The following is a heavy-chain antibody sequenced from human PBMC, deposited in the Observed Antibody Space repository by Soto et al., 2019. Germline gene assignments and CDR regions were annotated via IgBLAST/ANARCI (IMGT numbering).Heavy chain of an antibody. Sequence: SETLSLTCTVSGGSISGGYYYWSWIRQPPGKGLEWIGYIYYSGSTYYNPSLKSRFTISVDTSKSQFSLKLSSVTAAATAVYYCARAKIAARSDYWGQGTLVTVSS. CDR2: IYYSGST. V-gene: IGHV4-30-4*01. D-gene: IGHD6-6*01. CDR3: ARAKIAARSDY. CDR1: GGSISGGYYY. J-gene: IGHJ4*02.